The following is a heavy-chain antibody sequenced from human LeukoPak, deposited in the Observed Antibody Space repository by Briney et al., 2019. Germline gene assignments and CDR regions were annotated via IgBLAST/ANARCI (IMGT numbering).Heavy chain of an antibody. D-gene: IGHD6-19*01. CDR1: GGSISSSSYY. Sequence: KTSETLSLTCTVSGGSISSSSYYWGWIRQPPGKGLEWIGSIYYSGSTYYNPSLKSRVTISVDTSKNQFSLKLSSVTAADTAVYYCARHRCSGWYFDYWGQGTLVTVSS. J-gene: IGHJ4*02. CDR2: IYYSGST. CDR3: ARHRCSGWYFDY. V-gene: IGHV4-39*01.